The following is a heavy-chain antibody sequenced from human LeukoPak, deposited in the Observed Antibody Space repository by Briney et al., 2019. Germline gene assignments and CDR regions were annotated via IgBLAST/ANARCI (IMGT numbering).Heavy chain of an antibody. CDR3: ARELGNDYGDYGSTDYYYYGMDV. D-gene: IGHD4-17*01. CDR1: GYTFTSYG. CDR2: ISAYNGNT. V-gene: IGHV1-18*01. J-gene: IGHJ6*02. Sequence: ASVKVSCKASGYTFTSYGISWVRQAPGQGLEWMGWISAYNGNTNYAQKLQGRVTMTTDTSTSTAYMELSSLRSEDTAVHYCARELGNDYGDYGSTDYYYYGMDVWGQGTTVTVSS.